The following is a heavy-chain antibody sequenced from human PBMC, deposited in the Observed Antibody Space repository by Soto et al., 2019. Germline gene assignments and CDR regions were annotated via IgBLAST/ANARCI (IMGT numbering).Heavy chain of an antibody. CDR3: AAEYCSGGSCYRGGTH. V-gene: IGHV1-3*01. D-gene: IGHD2-15*01. CDR1: GYTFTSYA. Sequence: ASVKGSCKASGYTFTSYAMHWVRQAPGQRLEWMGWINAGNGNTKYSQKFQGRVTITRDTSASTAYMELSSLRSEDTAVYYCAAEYCSGGSCYRGGTHWGQGTLVTGSS. J-gene: IGHJ4*02. CDR2: INAGNGNT.